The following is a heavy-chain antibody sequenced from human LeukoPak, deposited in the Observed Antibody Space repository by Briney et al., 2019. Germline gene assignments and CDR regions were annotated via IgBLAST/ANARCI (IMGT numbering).Heavy chain of an antibody. CDR1: GDSVSSNSAA. V-gene: IGHV6-1*01. J-gene: IGHJ3*02. CDR2: TYYRSKWYN. D-gene: IGHD3-10*01. CDR3: ARMVRGVIITGDAFDI. Sequence: SQTLSLTCAISGDSVSSNSAAWNWIRQSPSRGLEWLGRTYYRSKWYNDYAVSVKSRITINPDTSKNQFSLKLSSVTAADTAVYYCARMVRGVIITGDAFDIWGQGTMVTVSS.